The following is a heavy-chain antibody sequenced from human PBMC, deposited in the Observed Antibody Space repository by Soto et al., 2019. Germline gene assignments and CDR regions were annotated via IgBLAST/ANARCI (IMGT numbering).Heavy chain of an antibody. CDR1: GFTFSSYG. J-gene: IGHJ4*02. CDR3: ARDYYKYYDSSGYYRSPAY. Sequence: GGSLRLSCAASGFTFSSYGMHWVRQAPGKGLEWVAVISYDGSKKYYADSVKGRFTISRDNSRNTLFLQMNSLRAEDTAVYYCARDYYKYYDSSGYYRSPAYWGQGTLVTVSS. CDR2: ISYDGSKK. D-gene: IGHD3-22*01. V-gene: IGHV3-30*03.